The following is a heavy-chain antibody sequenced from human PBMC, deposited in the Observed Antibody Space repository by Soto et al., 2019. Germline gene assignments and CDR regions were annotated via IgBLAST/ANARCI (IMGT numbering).Heavy chain of an antibody. V-gene: IGHV1-69*01. J-gene: IGHJ6*02. D-gene: IGHD2-2*01. CDR3: ARDSDIVVVPAAQSTSYGMDV. Sequence: QVQLVQSGAEVKKPGSSVKVSCKASGGTFSSYAISWVRQAPGQGLEWMGGIIPIFGTANYAQKFQGRVTTTADESTSTAYMELSSLRSEDTAVYYCARDSDIVVVPAAQSTSYGMDVWGQGTTVTVSS. CDR2: IIPIFGTA. CDR1: GGTFSSYA.